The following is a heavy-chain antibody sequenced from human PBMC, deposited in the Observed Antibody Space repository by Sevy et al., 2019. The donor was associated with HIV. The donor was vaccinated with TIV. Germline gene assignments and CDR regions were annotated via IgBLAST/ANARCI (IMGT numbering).Heavy chain of an antibody. CDR3: ARDSQWELPTHFDY. J-gene: IGHJ4*02. Sequence: GGSLRLSCAASGFTFSRFALHWVHQAPGKGLEWVAVISNDGSNKYYTDSVKGRFTISRDNFKNTLFLQMSSLRAEDTAVYYCARDSQWELPTHFDYWGQGTLVTVSS. D-gene: IGHD1-26*01. V-gene: IGHV3-30-3*01. CDR2: ISNDGSNK. CDR1: GFTFSRFA.